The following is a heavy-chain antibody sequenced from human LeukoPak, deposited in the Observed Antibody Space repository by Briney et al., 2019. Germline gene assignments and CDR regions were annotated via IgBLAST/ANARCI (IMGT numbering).Heavy chain of an antibody. CDR3: ARRKLDSGSYYFDH. CDR2: ISSASSSI. J-gene: IGHJ4*02. Sequence: GGSLRLSCTASGFTFSSHSMNWVRQAPGKGLEWISYISSASSSIHYAASVKGRFTISRDNGNNSLYLQMNSLRAEDTAGYYCARRKLDSGSYYFDHWGQGTPVTVSS. V-gene: IGHV3-48*01. D-gene: IGHD1-26*01. CDR1: GFTFSSHS.